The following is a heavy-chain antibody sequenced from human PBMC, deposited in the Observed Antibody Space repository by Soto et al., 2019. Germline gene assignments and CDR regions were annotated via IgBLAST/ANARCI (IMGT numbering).Heavy chain of an antibody. CDR3: AKDHDSSGYYNFDY. V-gene: IGHV3-30*18. CDR1: GFTFSRYG. CDR2: ISYDGSNK. Sequence: GGSLRLSCAASGFTFSRYGMHWVRQAPGKGLEWVAVISYDGSNKYYADSVKGRFTISRDNSKNTLYLQMNSLRVEDTAVYYCAKDHDSSGYYNFDYWGQGTLVTVSS. D-gene: IGHD3-22*01. J-gene: IGHJ4*02.